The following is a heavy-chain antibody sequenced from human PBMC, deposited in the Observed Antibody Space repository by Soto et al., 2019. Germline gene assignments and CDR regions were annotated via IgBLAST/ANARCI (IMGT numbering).Heavy chain of an antibody. J-gene: IGHJ5*02. Sequence: QVKRVESGGGGVQPGRSLRLSYAASGFTFSSYGMHWVRQAPGKGLEWVAVISYDGSNKYYADSLKGRFTSSRDNAKNTLYLQINSLRAEDTAVYYCAKDNWKGRGWLDPWGQSSLVSVSS. CDR1: GFTFSSYG. V-gene: IGHV3-30*18. CDR2: ISYDGSNK. D-gene: IGHD1-20*01. CDR3: AKDNWKGRGWLDP.